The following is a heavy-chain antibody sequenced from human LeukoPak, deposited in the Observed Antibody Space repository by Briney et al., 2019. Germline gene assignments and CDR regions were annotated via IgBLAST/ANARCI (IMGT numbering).Heavy chain of an antibody. J-gene: IGHJ6*03. V-gene: IGHV3-23*01. CDR3: TKGGAVSSKSITMIRGTRRYYYYMDV. Sequence: GGSLRLSCAVSGFTFSNAWMNWVRQAPGKGLEWVSALSDSGGSTFYADSVKGRFTISRDNSKNTLYLQMNRLRAEDTAVYYCTKGGAVSSKSITMIRGTRRYYYYMDVWGKGTTVTISS. CDR2: LSDSGGST. CDR1: GFTFSNAW. D-gene: IGHD3-10*01.